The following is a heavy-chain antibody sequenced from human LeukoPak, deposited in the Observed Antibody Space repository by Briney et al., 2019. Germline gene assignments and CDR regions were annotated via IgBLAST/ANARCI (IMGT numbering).Heavy chain of an antibody. CDR3: AREGYNWNDAGYYYYMDV. V-gene: IGHV4-34*01. CDR2: INHSGST. D-gene: IGHD1-20*01. CDR1: GGSFSGYY. Sequence: SETLSLTCAVYGGSFSGYYWSWIRQPPGKGLEWIGEINHSGSTNYNPSLKSRVTISVDTSKNQFSLKLSSVTAADTAAYYCAREGYNWNDAGYYYYMDVWGKGTTVTVSS. J-gene: IGHJ6*03.